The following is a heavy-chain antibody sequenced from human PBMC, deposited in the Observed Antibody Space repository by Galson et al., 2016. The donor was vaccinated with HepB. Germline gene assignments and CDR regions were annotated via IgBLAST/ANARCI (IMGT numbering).Heavy chain of an antibody. Sequence: SLRLSCAASGFTIRTNYMSWVRQAPGKGLECVSVIYSGGNTYYADSVKGRFTISRDNSKNTLYLQMNSLKTEDTAVYYCTRHGDYGVEYYGMEVWGQGTLVTVSS. J-gene: IGHJ6*02. CDR2: IYSGGNT. CDR1: GFTIRTNY. CDR3: TRHGDYGVEYYGMEV. V-gene: IGHV3-53*01. D-gene: IGHD3-16*01.